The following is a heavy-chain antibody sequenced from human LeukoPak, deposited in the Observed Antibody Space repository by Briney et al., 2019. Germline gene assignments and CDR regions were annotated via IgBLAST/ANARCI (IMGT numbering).Heavy chain of an antibody. CDR3: AKPSRVSSADAVL. V-gene: IGHV3-23*01. CDR2: LRGDGET. Sequence: GGSLRLSCVASGFIFRDYAMSWVRQAPAGGLEWVSSLRGDGETFYTDSVKGRFTLSRDHSRNTVYLQLSNLRVEDTAVYYCAKPSRVSSADAVLWGQGTLVTVS. J-gene: IGHJ4*02. D-gene: IGHD3-10*01. CDR1: GFIFRDYA.